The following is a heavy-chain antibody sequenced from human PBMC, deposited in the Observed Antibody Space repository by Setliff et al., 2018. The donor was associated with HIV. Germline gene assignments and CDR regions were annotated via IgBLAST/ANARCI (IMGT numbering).Heavy chain of an antibody. CDR1: GGSINSDNYY. D-gene: IGHD2-21*02. V-gene: IGHV4-39*01. CDR2: IYYSGTT. CDR3: ASRGIVVVTMSMPDEFFVH. Sequence: PSETLSLTCSVSGGSINSDNYYWGWIRQALGKGLEWIGSIYYSGTTYYNPSLRGRVTISVDRSRNQFSLTLNSVTAADTATYYCASRGIVVVTMSMPDEFFVHWGHGTLVTVSS. J-gene: IGHJ1*01.